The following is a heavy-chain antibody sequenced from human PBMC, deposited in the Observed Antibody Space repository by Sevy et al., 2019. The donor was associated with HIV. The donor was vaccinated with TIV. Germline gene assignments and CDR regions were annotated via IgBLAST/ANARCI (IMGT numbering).Heavy chain of an antibody. CDR2: ISSASSYI. D-gene: IGHD3-10*01. CDR3: ARGDYYGSLYYFDY. V-gene: IGHV3-21*01. Sequence: GGSLRLSCGASGFTFNYHFMNWVRQVPGKGLEWVSYISSASSYINYSDSVKGRFTISRDNAKNLVFLEMNNLRPEDTAVYFCARGDYYGSLYYFDYWGQGTLVSVSS. J-gene: IGHJ4*02. CDR1: GFTFNYHF.